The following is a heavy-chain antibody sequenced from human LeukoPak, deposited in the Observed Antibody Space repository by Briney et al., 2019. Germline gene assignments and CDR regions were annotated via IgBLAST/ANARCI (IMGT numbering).Heavy chain of an antibody. D-gene: IGHD5-18*01. CDR2: INPNSGGT. V-gene: IGHV1-2*02. CDR3: ARARRGYSYGGRGIDY. CDR1: GYTFTGYY. J-gene: IGHJ4*02. Sequence: GASVKVSCKASGYTFTGYYIHWVRQAPGQGLEWMGWINPNSGGTNYAQKFQGRVTMTRDTSISTAYMELSRLRSDETAVYYCARARRGYSYGGRGIDYWGQGTLVTVSS.